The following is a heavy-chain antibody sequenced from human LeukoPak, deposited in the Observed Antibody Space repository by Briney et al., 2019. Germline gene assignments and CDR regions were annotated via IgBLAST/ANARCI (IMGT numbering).Heavy chain of an antibody. Sequence: SETLSLTCAVYGGSFSGYYWSWIRQPPEKGLEWIGEINHSGSTNYNPSLKSRVTISVDTSKNQFSLNLSSVAAADTAVYYCARGHAMGDYYYAMDVWGKGTTVTVSP. CDR1: GGSFSGYY. J-gene: IGHJ6*04. V-gene: IGHV4-34*01. D-gene: IGHD5-18*01. CDR2: INHSGST. CDR3: ARGHAMGDYYYAMDV.